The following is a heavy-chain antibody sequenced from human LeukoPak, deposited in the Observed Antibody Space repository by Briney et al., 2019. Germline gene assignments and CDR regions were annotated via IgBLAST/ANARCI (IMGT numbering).Heavy chain of an antibody. CDR1: GFTFSSCW. CDR3: AGPASVYSDAFDI. Sequence: GGSLRLSCAASGFTFSSCWMSWVRQAPGKGLEWVANIKQDGSEKYYVDSVKGRFTISRDNAKNSLYLQMNSLRAEDTAVYYCAGPASVYSDAFDIWGQGTMVTVSS. D-gene: IGHD6-13*01. J-gene: IGHJ3*02. V-gene: IGHV3-7*01. CDR2: IKQDGSEK.